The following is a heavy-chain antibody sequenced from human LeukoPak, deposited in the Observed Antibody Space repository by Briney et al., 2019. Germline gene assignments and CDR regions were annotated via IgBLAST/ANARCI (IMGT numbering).Heavy chain of an antibody. J-gene: IGHJ4*02. CDR1: GGSFSGYY. CDR3: ARGGWLQLRYFDY. D-gene: IGHD5-24*01. V-gene: IGHV4-34*01. CDR2: INHSGST. Sequence: SETLSLTCAVYGGSFSGYYWSWIRQPPGKGLEWIGEINHSGSTNYNPSLKSRVTISVDTSKNQFSLKLSSVTAADTAVYYCARGGWLQLRYFDYWGQGTLVTVSS.